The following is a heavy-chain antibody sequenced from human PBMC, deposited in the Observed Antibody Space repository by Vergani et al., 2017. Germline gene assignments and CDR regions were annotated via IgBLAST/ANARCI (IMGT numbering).Heavy chain of an antibody. J-gene: IGHJ5*02. V-gene: IGHV4-59*10. CDR1: GDSLRGHY. CDR2: IHASGTK. CDR3: VRDSWRSDLRGVYWFDT. D-gene: IGHD3-3*01. Sequence: QVQLRQWGAGLVKPSETLSLTCGIYGDSLRGHYWSWIRQSPGKGLEWIGRIHASGTKNYNPSLRSRVTLSVDTSKNQLSLKMISMTAADTAVYYCVRDSWRSDLRGVYWFDTWGQGTLVSVSS.